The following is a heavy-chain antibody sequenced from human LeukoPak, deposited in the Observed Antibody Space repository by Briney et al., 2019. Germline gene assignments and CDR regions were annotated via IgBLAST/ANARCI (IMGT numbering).Heavy chain of an antibody. Sequence: ASVKVSCKASGYTFTSYGISGLRQAPGQGLEGMGWISAYNGNTSYAQKLQGRVTMTTDTSTSTAYMELRRLRSDDTAVYYCARDRSYSTSWDYWGQGTLVTVSS. CDR2: ISAYNGNT. V-gene: IGHV1-18*01. J-gene: IGHJ4*02. D-gene: IGHD6-13*01. CDR1: GYTFTSYG. CDR3: ARDRSYSTSWDY.